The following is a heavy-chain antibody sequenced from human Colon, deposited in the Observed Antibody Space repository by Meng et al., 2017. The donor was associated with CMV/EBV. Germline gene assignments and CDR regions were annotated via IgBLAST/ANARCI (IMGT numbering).Heavy chain of an antibody. CDR3: AREGFSNFDY. J-gene: IGHJ4*02. V-gene: IGHV3-30*02. CDR1: GLTFNGYG. D-gene: IGHD4-11*01. CDR2: IGSDGSIK. Sequence: GESLKISCAASGLTFNGYGLHWVRQAPGKGLEWVAFIGSDGSIKRYSDSVKGRFNISRDNSKNTLWLQMHSLRLEDTAPYYCAREGFSNFDYWGQGTLVTVSS.